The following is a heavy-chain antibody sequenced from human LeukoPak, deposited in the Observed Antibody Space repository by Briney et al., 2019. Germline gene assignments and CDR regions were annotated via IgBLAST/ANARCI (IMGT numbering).Heavy chain of an antibody. CDR3: TSHAAFDP. Sequence: GGSLRLSCAASGFTFNNAWMNWVRQAPGKGLEWVGRIKSKNVGGTTDYATPVKGRFTISRDDSKNTVYLQMNSLKIEDTAVYYCTSHAAFDPWGQGTLVTVSS. CDR2: IKSKNVGGTT. CDR1: GFTFNNAW. J-gene: IGHJ5*02. V-gene: IGHV3-15*01.